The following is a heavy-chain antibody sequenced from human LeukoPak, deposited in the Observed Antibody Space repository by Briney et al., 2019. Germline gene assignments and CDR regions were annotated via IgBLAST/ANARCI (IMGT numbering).Heavy chain of an antibody. CDR1: GGSFSGYY. V-gene: IGHV4-34*01. CDR2: INHSGST. CDR3: ARQGRYRYGYNEYHLYMDI. J-gene: IGHJ6*03. Sequence: SETLSLTCAVYGGSFSGYYWSWIRQPPGKGLEWIGEINHSGSTNYNPSLKSRVTISVDTSKNQFSLKLSSVTAADTAVCYCARQGRYRYGYNEYHLYMDIWGKGTTVTVSS. D-gene: IGHD5-18*01.